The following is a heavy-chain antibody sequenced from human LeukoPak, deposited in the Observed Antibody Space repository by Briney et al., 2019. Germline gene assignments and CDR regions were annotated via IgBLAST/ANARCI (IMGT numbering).Heavy chain of an antibody. V-gene: IGHV4-61*01. Sequence: SETLSLTCTVSGGSVSSGSYYWSWIRQPPGKGLEWVGYIYYSGSTNHNPSLKSRVTISVDTSKNQFSLKLSSVTAADTAVYYCARADILTGYPSVYWGQGTLVTVSS. D-gene: IGHD3-9*01. J-gene: IGHJ4*02. CDR2: IYYSGST. CDR1: GGSVSSGSYY. CDR3: ARADILTGYPSVY.